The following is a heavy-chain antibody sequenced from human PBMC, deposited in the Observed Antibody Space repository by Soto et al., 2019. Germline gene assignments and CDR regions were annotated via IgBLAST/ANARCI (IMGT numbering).Heavy chain of an antibody. CDR2: LIGSGAFT. Sequence: GGSLRLSCAASGFTFSNYAMNWVRQAPGKGLEWVSGLIGSGAFTYYADSIKGRFTISRDNSKNTQYLQINSLRADGTAVYYCAKAGAGTAGGNCFRYGMDVWGQGTTVTVSS. CDR1: GFTFSNYA. CDR3: AKAGAGTAGGNCFRYGMDV. V-gene: IGHV3-23*01. D-gene: IGHD2-21*02. J-gene: IGHJ6*02.